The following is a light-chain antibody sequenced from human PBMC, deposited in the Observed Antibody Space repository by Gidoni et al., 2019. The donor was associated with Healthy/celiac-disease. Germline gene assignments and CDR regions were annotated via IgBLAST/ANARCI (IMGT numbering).Light chain of an antibody. V-gene: IGLV3-1*01. Sequence: SYELTQPPSVSVSPGQTASITCSGDKLGDKYACWYQQKPGQSPVLVIYQDSKRPSGIPERFSGSNSGNTATLTISGTQAMDEADYYCQAWDSSTVVVFGGGTKLT. J-gene: IGLJ2*01. CDR2: QDS. CDR3: QAWDSSTVVV. CDR1: KLGDKY.